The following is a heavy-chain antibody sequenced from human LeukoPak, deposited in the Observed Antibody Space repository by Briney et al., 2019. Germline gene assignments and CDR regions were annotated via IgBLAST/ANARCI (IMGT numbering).Heavy chain of an antibody. CDR1: GGSFSGYY. CDR2: INHSGST. J-gene: IGHJ6*03. V-gene: IGHV4-34*01. CDR3: ARDGCGGSCFHYYYYYMDV. Sequence: SETLSLTCAVCGGSFSGYYWSWIRQPPGKGLEWIGEINHSGSTNYNPSLKSRVTISVDTSKNQFSLKLSSVTAADTAVYYCARDGCGGSCFHYYYYYMDVWGKGTTVTISS. D-gene: IGHD2-15*01.